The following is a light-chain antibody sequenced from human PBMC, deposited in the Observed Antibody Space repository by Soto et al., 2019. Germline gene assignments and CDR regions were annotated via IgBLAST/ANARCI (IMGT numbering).Light chain of an antibody. CDR3: QKYNSAPKT. J-gene: IGKJ2*01. CDR2: AAF. Sequence: DIQMTQSPSSLSASVGDRVTITCRASQDISNYLAWYQQKPGEVPKLLIYAAFTLQKGVQSRFSGGGSGTLVTLTISSLQPDDVATYYCQKYNSAPKTFGRGTRLEIK. CDR1: QDISNY. V-gene: IGKV1-27*01.